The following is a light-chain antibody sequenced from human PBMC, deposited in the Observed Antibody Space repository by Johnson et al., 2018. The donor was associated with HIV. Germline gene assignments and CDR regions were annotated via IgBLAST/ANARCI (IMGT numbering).Light chain of an antibody. CDR3: GTWDNSLSAGV. CDR1: TSNIENNY. V-gene: IGLV1-51*01. J-gene: IGLJ1*01. CDR2: DTD. Sequence: QSVLTQPPSVSAAPGQKVTVSCSGTTSNIENNYVSWYQHFPGAAPKLLIYDTDKRPSGIPDRFSGSKSATSATLGISGLQTGDEADYYCGTWDNSLSAGVFGSGTKVTVL.